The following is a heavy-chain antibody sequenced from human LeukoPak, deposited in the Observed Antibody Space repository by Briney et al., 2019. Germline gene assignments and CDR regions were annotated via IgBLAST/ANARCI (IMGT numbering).Heavy chain of an antibody. D-gene: IGHD3-10*01. CDR1: GGSISSYY. V-gene: IGHV4-59*01. CDR2: IYYSGST. Sequence: SETLSLTCTVSGGSISSYYWSWIRQPPGKGLEWIGYIYYSGSTNYNPSLKSRVTISVDTSKNQFSLKLSSVTAADTAVYYCARDPITMVRGVIITDWFDPWGQGTLVTVSS. CDR3: ARDPITMVRGVIITDWFDP. J-gene: IGHJ5*02.